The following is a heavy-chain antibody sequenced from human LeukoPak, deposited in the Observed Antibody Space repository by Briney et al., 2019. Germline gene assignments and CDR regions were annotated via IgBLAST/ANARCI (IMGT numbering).Heavy chain of an antibody. CDR2: IWYDGSNK. J-gene: IGHJ4*02. Sequence: PGGSLRLSCAASGFTFSSYGMPWVRQAPGKGLEWVAVIWYDGSNKYYADSVKGRFTISRDNSKNTLYLQMNSLRAEDTAVYYCARDTTKKYYYDSSGPDYWGQGTLVTVSS. CDR3: ARDTTKKYYYDSSGPDY. V-gene: IGHV3-33*01. D-gene: IGHD3-22*01. CDR1: GFTFSSYG.